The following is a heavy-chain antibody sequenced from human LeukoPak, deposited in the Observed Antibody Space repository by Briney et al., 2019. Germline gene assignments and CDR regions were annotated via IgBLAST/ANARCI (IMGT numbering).Heavy chain of an antibody. D-gene: IGHD6-19*01. J-gene: IGHJ4*02. CDR3: ASDILPGIAVAGTHRGYYFDY. CDR2: IIPIFGTA. V-gene: IGHV1-69*01. CDR1: GGTFSSYA. Sequence: SVKVSCKASGGTFSSYAISWVRQAPGQGLEWMGGIIPIFGTANYAQKFLGRVTITADESTSTAYMELSSLRSEDTAVYYCASDILPGIAVAGTHRGYYFDYWGQGTLVTVSS.